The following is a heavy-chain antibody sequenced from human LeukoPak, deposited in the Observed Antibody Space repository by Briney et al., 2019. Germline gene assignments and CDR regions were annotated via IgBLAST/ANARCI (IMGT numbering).Heavy chain of an antibody. CDR3: ARVGIVGATGGFNY. J-gene: IGHJ4*02. V-gene: IGHV3-21*01. CDR2: ISSSSRYI. CDR1: GFTFSSYS. D-gene: IGHD1-26*01. Sequence: GGSLRLSCAASGFTFSSYSMNWVRQAPGKGLEWVSSISSSSRYIYYADSVKGRFTISRDNAKNSLFLQMNSLRAEDTAVYYCARVGIVGATGGFNYWGQGTLVTVSS.